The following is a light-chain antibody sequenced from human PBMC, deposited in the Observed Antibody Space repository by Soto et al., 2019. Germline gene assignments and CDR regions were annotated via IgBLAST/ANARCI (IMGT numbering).Light chain of an antibody. V-gene: IGLV2-14*01. CDR1: SNDVGGYNY. CDR3: CSYAGGYVFEVI. J-gene: IGLJ2*01. Sequence: QSALTQPASVSGSPGQSITISCTGTSNDVGGYNYVSWYQQHPGKAPKLMIYEVSNRPSGVSNRFSGSKSGNTASLTISGLQAEDEADYYCCSYAGGYVFEVIFGGGTKLTVL. CDR2: EVS.